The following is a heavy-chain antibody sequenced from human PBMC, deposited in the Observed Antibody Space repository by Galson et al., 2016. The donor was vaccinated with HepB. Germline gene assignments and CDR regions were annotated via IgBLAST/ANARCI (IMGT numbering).Heavy chain of an antibody. CDR2: IYHSGST. CDR3: ARNGFYCLDY. Sequence: ETLSLTCTVSGGSISSYYWSWIRQPPGKGLEWIGEIYHSGSTNYNPSLKSRVTISLDNFKNQFSLKLTSVTAADTAVYYCARNGFYCLDYWGQGILVTVSS. D-gene: IGHD2/OR15-2a*01. CDR1: GGSISSYY. J-gene: IGHJ4*02. V-gene: IGHV4-59*12.